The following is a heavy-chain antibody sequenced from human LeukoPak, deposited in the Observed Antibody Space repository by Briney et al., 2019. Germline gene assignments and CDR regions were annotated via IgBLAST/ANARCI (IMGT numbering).Heavy chain of an antibody. Sequence: GGSLRLSCAASGFIFSAYGMHWVRQAPGKGLEWVAFIRYAETNDKYYADSVKGRFTISRDNSRNTLYLQMDSLGPEDTAVYYCARDPYSGNYGNDYYYYMDVWGKGTTVTISS. V-gene: IGHV3-30*02. CDR3: ARDPYSGNYGNDYYYYMDV. J-gene: IGHJ6*03. CDR1: GFIFSAYG. D-gene: IGHD1-26*01. CDR2: IRYAETNDK.